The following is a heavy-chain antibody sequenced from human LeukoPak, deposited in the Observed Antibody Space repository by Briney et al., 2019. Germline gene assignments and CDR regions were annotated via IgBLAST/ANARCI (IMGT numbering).Heavy chain of an antibody. D-gene: IGHD3-22*01. V-gene: IGHV3-15*01. J-gene: IGHJ4*02. CDR3: TTRLYYYDSSGYSSPFFDY. Sequence: GGSLRLSCAASGFTFSNAWMSWVRQAPGKGLEWVGRIKSKTDGGTTDYAAPVKGRFTISRDDSKNTLYLQMNSLKTEDTAVYYCTTRLYYYDSSGYSSPFFDYWGQGTLVTVFS. CDR1: GFTFSNAW. CDR2: IKSKTDGGTT.